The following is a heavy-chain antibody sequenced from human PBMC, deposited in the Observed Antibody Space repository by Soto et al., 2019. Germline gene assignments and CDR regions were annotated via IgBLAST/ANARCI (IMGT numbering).Heavy chain of an antibody. V-gene: IGHV3-48*04. J-gene: IGHJ3*02. CDR3: ARDRGYFDWLSYLDAFDI. Sequence: GSLRLSCAASGFTFTTYAMNWVRQAPGKGLEWLSYISTSGSTIYYADSVKGRFTISRDNAKNSLYLQMNSLRAEDTAVYYCARDRGYFDWLSYLDAFDIWGQGTMVTVSS. D-gene: IGHD3-9*01. CDR2: ISTSGSTI. CDR1: GFTFTTYA.